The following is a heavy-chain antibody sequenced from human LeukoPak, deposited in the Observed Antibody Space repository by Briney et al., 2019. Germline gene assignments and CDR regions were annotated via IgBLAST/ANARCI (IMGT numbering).Heavy chain of an antibody. Sequence: GGSLRLSCTASGFTFGDFPMHCIRSRAYGGTTQYAASLKGRFTISRDDSKSIADLLMNSLETEDTAVYYCAFDSNRYCSGATCHKFDCWGQGTLVTVSS. CDR1: GFTFGDFP. D-gene: IGHD2-15*01. V-gene: IGHV3-49*03. CDR2: IRSRAYGGTT. J-gene: IGHJ4*02. CDR3: AFDSNRYCSGATCHKFDC.